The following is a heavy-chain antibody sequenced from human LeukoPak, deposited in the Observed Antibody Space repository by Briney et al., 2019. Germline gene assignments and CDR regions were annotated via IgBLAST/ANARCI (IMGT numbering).Heavy chain of an antibody. D-gene: IGHD4-17*01. V-gene: IGHV3-53*01. CDR2: IYSGGTT. Sequence: GGSLRLSCAASGFMVSSNYMSWIRQAPWKGLEWVSVIYSGGTTDYADSVKGRFSISRDNSKNMLYLQMNSLRAEDTAVYYCARDSPYGDYYFDYWGQGTLVTVSS. CDR1: GFMVSSNY. J-gene: IGHJ4*02. CDR3: ARDSPYGDYYFDY.